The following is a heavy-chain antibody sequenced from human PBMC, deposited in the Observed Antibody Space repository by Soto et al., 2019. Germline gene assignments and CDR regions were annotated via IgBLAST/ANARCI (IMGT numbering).Heavy chain of an antibody. CDR2: INHYGST. D-gene: IGHD2-2*01. Sequence: QVQLQQWGAGLLKPSETLSLTCAVYGGSFSSYYWSWIRQPPGRGLEWIGQINHYGSTDYNPSLKSRVTISVDTSKNHFSLRLSSVTAADTAMYYCATHCSTTSCYYRFDTWGQGTLVTVSS. J-gene: IGHJ5*02. CDR1: GGSFSSYY. V-gene: IGHV4-34*01. CDR3: ATHCSTTSCYYRFDT.